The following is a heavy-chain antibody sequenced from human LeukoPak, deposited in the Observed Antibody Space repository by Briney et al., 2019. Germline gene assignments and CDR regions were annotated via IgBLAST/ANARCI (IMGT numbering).Heavy chain of an antibody. CDR2: VYYSGTI. J-gene: IGHJ4*02. CDR3: AYGRDGDQAGLGRYFDS. CDR1: GGSISNNF. D-gene: IGHD4-17*01. V-gene: IGHV4-59*01. Sequence: SETLSLTCTVSGGSISNNFWSWLRQSPGKGLEWIGYVYYSGTINYNTSLKSRVTISVDTSKNEFSLKLSSVTAAHTAVYYCAYGRDGDQAGLGRYFDSWGQGTQVTVSS.